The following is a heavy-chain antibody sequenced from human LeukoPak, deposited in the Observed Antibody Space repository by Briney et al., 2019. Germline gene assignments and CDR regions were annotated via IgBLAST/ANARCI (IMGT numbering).Heavy chain of an antibody. D-gene: IGHD3-22*01. CDR1: GGSFSGYY. CDR2: INHSGST. Sequence: PSETLSLTCAVYGGSFSGYYWSWIRQPPGKGLEWIGEINHSGSTNYNPSLKSRVTISVDTSKNQFSLKLSSVTAADTAVYYCERHVQSSYYDSSGYYYSPHYFDYWGQGTLVTVSS. J-gene: IGHJ4*02. CDR3: ERHVQSSYYDSSGYYYSPHYFDY. V-gene: IGHV4-34*01.